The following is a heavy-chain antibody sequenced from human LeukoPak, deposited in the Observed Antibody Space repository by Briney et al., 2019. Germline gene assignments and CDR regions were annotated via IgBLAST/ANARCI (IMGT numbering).Heavy chain of an antibody. D-gene: IGHD6-13*01. CDR1: GGSLSSYY. CDR3: TVGSSWLYDY. V-gene: IGHV4-4*07. Sequence: SETLSLTCTLSGGSLSSYYWSWIRQPAGRGLEWIGRIYTSGSTNYNRSLKGQVSMSVDTSKNQFSLKLRSVTAADTAVSYCTVGSSWLYDYWGQGTLVTVSS. CDR2: IYTSGST. J-gene: IGHJ4*02.